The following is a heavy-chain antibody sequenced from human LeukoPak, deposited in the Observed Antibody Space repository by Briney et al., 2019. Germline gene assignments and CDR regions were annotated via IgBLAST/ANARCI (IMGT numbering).Heavy chain of an antibody. CDR1: GFTFDDYG. D-gene: IGHD2/OR15-2a*01. Sequence: GGSLRLSCAASGFTFDDYGMSWVRQAPGKGLEWVSGINWNGGSTGYADSVKGRFTISRDNAKNSLYLQMNSLRAEDTALYYCARVVSSPHLYYYYYMDVWGKGTTVTASS. V-gene: IGHV3-20*04. CDR2: INWNGGST. J-gene: IGHJ6*03. CDR3: ARVVSSPHLYYYYYMDV.